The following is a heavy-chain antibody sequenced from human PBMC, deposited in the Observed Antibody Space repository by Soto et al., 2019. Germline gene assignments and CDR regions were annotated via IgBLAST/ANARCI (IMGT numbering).Heavy chain of an antibody. J-gene: IGHJ6*02. CDR2: ISAYNGNT. CDR3: ARAPIVVLPLYYYYYGMDV. D-gene: IGHD3-22*01. CDR1: GYTFTSYG. Sequence: GASVKVSCKASGYTFTSYGTSWVRQAPGQGLEWMGWISAYNGNTNYAQKLQGRVTMTTDTSTSTAYMELRSLRSDDTAVYYCARAPIVVLPLYYYYYGMDVWGQGTTVTVSS. V-gene: IGHV1-18*01.